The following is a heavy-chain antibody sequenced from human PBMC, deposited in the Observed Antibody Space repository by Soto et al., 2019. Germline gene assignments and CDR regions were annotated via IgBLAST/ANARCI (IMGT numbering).Heavy chain of an antibody. Sequence: QVQLVQSGGEVKKPGASVEVSCRTSGYMFTTYGMSWVRQAPGQGLEWMAWISAYNGNKKYAQKFQGRVTMTTDTSTSTVSMELRNLTSDDTGIYFCARTGGGMAARPLEYWGQGTLVTVSS. V-gene: IGHV1-18*04. J-gene: IGHJ4*02. CDR1: GYMFTTYG. CDR2: ISAYNGNK. D-gene: IGHD6-6*01. CDR3: ARTGGGMAARPLEY.